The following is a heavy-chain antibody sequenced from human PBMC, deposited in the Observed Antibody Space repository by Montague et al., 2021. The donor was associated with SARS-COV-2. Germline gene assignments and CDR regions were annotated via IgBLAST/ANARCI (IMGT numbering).Heavy chain of an antibody. J-gene: IGHJ4*02. Sequence: CAISGDSVSVMGPARKWDKHTPSNGLHRLSWSYFRSKKKNDYAVSVKSRITINPDTSKNQISLQLNSVTPEDTAVYYCARTSASSDYWGQGTLVSVSS. V-gene: IGHV6-1*01. CDR2: SYFRSKKKN. CDR3: ARTSASSDY. D-gene: IGHD1-26*01. CDR1: GDSVSVMGPA.